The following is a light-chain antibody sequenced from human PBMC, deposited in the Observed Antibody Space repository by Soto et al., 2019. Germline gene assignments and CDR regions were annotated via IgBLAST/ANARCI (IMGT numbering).Light chain of an antibody. CDR3: HQNNDLPPWT. CDR2: GAF. Sequence: EIVMTQFPDTLSVSPGETATLSCRASPSVGSNLAWYQQRSGQAPRLLIYGAFKRATGIPPRFSASGSGTEFTLTISSMQSEDFAVYYCHQNNDLPPWTFGPGTKVDI. V-gene: IGKV3-15*01. CDR1: PSVGSN. J-gene: IGKJ1*01.